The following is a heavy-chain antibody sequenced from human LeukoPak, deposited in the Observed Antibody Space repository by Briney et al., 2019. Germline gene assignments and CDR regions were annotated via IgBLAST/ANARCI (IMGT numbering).Heavy chain of an antibody. D-gene: IGHD5-18*01. CDR3: ASQNTPMVFGI. J-gene: IGHJ3*02. CDR1: GDSIISGGYS. Sequence: IPSETLSLTCAVSGDSIISGGYSWSWIRQPPGKGLEWIGYVYYSGSAYYNPSLKSRVTMSVDTSKNQFALRLMLSLVTAADTAVYYCASQNTPMVFGIWGQGTVVTVSS. CDR2: VYYSGSA. V-gene: IGHV4-30-4*07.